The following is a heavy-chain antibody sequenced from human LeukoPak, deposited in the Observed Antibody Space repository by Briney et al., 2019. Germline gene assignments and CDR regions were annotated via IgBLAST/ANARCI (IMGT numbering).Heavy chain of an antibody. Sequence: PGGSLRLSCAASGFTFSIYAMSWVRQAPGKGLEWVSGISGSGDSTYYADSVKGRFTISRDNSKNTLYLQMNSLRAEDTAVYYCAKDGLVGATTKFDYWGQGTLVTVSS. D-gene: IGHD1-26*01. CDR2: ISGSGDST. V-gene: IGHV3-23*01. J-gene: IGHJ4*02. CDR1: GFTFSIYA. CDR3: AKDGLVGATTKFDY.